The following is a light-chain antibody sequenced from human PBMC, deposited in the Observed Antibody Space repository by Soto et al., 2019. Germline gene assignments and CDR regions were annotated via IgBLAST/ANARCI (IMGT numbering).Light chain of an antibody. Sequence: DIQMTQSPSSLSASVGDRVTIACRASQSISTYLNWYQQKPGKAPRLLIYAASSLQSGVPSRFSGSGSGTEFTLTISGLQPEDVASYYCQQSYSTRGYTFGQGTKLEIK. V-gene: IGKV1-39*01. J-gene: IGKJ2*01. CDR3: QQSYSTRGYT. CDR1: QSISTY. CDR2: AAS.